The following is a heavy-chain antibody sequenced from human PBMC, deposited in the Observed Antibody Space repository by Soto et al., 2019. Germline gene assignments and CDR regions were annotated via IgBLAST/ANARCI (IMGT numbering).Heavy chain of an antibody. CDR1: GGSISSYY. V-gene: IGHV4-59*01. D-gene: IGHD4-4*01. CDR2: VYYSGST. CDR3: ATHHVEMTTNYAFDI. J-gene: IGHJ3*02. Sequence: SETLSLTCTVSGGSISSYYWSWIRQPPGKGLEWIGYVYYSGSTNYNPSLKSRVTISVDTSKNQFSLKLSSVTAADTAVYYCATHHVEMTTNYAFDIWGQGTMVTV.